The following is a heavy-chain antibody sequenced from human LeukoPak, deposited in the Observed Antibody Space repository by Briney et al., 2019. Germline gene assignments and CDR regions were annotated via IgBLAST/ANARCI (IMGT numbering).Heavy chain of an antibody. J-gene: IGHJ4*02. Sequence: GVSLRLSCVVSGFTFSDRYMDWVRQVPGKGLEWVGRSLNKANSYTTDYAASVKGRFTISRDDSKNSLYLQMSSLNTEDTAVYYCARRVFGGDCYYDFWGQGALVTVSS. CDR3: ARRVFGGDCYYDF. V-gene: IGHV3-72*01. CDR2: SLNKANSYTT. D-gene: IGHD2-21*02. CDR1: GFTFSDRY.